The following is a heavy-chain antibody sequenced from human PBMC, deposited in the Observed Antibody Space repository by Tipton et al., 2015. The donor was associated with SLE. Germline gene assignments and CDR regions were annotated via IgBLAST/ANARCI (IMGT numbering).Heavy chain of an antibody. Sequence: TLSLTCTVSGGSISSSVYYWGWIRQPPGKGLEWIGNIYSSGNTYYTSSLKSRVTISVDVSKNQFSLKLSSVTAADTAVYYCARNYYDSSPVLLWGYWGQGTLVTVSS. J-gene: IGHJ4*02. D-gene: IGHD3-22*01. CDR2: IYSSGNT. V-gene: IGHV4-39*07. CDR1: GGSISSSVYY. CDR3: ARNYYDSSPVLLWGY.